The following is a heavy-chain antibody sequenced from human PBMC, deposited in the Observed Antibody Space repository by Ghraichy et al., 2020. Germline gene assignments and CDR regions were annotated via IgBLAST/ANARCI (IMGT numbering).Heavy chain of an antibody. Sequence: VSYISSSSSSIYYADSVKGRFTISRDNAKNSLYLQMNSLREEDTAVYYWARDCYSSGWSRWLENWG. CDR3: ARDCYSSGWSRWLEN. V-gene: IGHV3-48*02. D-gene: IGHD6-19*01. J-gene: IGHJ1*01. CDR2: ISSSSSSI.